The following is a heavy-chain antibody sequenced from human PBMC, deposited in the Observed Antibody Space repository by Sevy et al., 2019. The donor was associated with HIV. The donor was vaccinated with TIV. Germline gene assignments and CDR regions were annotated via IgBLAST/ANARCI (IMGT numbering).Heavy chain of an antibody. J-gene: IGHJ6*02. V-gene: IGHV3-21*01. Sequence: GGCLRLSCAASGFTFSSYSMNWVRQAPGKGLQWISSISSSSSYIYYADSVKGRFTISRDNAKNSLYLQMNSLRAEDMAVYYCARKSRYCSSTSSCNVRSAGVRNYYYGMDVWGQGTTVTVSS. D-gene: IGHD2-2*01. CDR2: ISSSSSYI. CDR1: GFTFSSYS. CDR3: ARKSRYCSSTSSCNVRSAGVRNYYYGMDV.